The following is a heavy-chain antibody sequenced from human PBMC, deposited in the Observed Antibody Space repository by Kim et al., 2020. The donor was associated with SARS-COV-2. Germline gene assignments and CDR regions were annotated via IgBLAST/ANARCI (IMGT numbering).Heavy chain of an antibody. CDR1: GYTFTSYG. Sequence: ASVKVSCKASGYTFTSYGISWVRQAPGQGLEWMGWISAYNGNTNYAQKLQGRVTMTTDTSTSTAYMELRSLRSDDTAVYYCARDSAPDSSGWYVQHYWGQGTLVTVSS. D-gene: IGHD6-19*01. J-gene: IGHJ4*02. V-gene: IGHV1-18*01. CDR2: ISAYNGNT. CDR3: ARDSAPDSSGWYVQHY.